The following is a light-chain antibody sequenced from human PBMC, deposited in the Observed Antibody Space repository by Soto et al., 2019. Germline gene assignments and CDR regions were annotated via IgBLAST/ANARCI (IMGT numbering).Light chain of an antibody. J-gene: IGKJ1*01. CDR3: QQYYSYPWT. V-gene: IGKV1-5*01. Sequence: DIQMTQYPSTLSASVGDRVTISCRASQNIRTWLAWYQQRPGKAPKILIFDASTLESGVPSRFSGSESGLEFTLTISSLQPDDFATYYCQQYYSYPWTFGQGT. CDR1: QNIRTW. CDR2: DAS.